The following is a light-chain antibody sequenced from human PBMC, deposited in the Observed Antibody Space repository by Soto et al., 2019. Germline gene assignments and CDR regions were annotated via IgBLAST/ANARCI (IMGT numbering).Light chain of an antibody. Sequence: EIVLTQSPGTLSLSPGERATLSCRASQSFHTNYLAWYQQRPGQAPRLLIYGASNRASGIPERFSGSGSGTDFTLTINRLQPEDSAVYFCQQRSNWPRGTFGQGTKLEIK. J-gene: IGKJ2*01. CDR1: QSFHTNY. CDR3: QQRSNWPRGT. V-gene: IGKV3D-20*02. CDR2: GAS.